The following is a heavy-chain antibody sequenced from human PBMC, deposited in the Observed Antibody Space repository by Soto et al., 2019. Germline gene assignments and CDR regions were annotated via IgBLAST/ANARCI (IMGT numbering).Heavy chain of an antibody. CDR1: GDSVSSNSAA. CDR2: TYYRSKWYI. V-gene: IGHV6-1*01. J-gene: IGHJ6*03. D-gene: IGHD1-1*01. CDR3: ARGSWDDVTGHYYMDV. Sequence: QVPLQQSGPGLVKPSQTLSLTCDISGDSVSSNSAAWNWIRQTPSRGLECLGRTYYRSKWYINYAVSVKSRITVNPDTSKNQFSLQLNSVTPEDTAVYYCARGSWDDVTGHYYMDVWGKGTTVTVSS.